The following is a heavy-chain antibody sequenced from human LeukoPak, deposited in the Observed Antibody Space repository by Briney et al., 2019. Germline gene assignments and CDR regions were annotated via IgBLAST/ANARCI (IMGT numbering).Heavy chain of an antibody. CDR1: GFAFSSYA. CDR3: AKDKSRITMVRAPGMDV. V-gene: IGHV3-23*01. D-gene: IGHD3-10*01. CDR2: ISGSGGST. Sequence: GGSLRLSCAASGFAFSSYAMSWVRRAPGKGLEWVSAISGSGGSTYYADSVKGRFTISRDNSKNTLYLQVNSLRAEDTAVYYCAKDKSRITMVRAPGMDVWGQGTTVTVSS. J-gene: IGHJ6*02.